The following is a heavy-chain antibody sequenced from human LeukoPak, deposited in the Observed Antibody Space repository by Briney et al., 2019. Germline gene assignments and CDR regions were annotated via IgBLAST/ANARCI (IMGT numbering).Heavy chain of an antibody. J-gene: IGHJ4*02. Sequence: PSETLSLTCTVSGGSISSYYWSWIRQPPGKGLGWIGYIYYSGSTNYNPSLKSRVTISVDTSKNQFSLKLSSVTAADTAVYYCARSGVYCSSTSCSPYYFDYWGQGTLVTVSS. CDR2: IYYSGST. CDR1: GGSISSYY. CDR3: ARSGVYCSSTSCSPYYFDY. D-gene: IGHD2-2*01. V-gene: IGHV4-59*01.